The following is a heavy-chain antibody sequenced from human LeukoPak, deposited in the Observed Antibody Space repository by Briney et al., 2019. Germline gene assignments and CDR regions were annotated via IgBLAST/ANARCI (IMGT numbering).Heavy chain of an antibody. V-gene: IGHV3-48*03. CDR2: ISSSGSTI. CDR3: AKDKDRGYDFWSGYYNYFDY. J-gene: IGHJ4*02. D-gene: IGHD3-3*01. CDR1: GFTFSSYE. Sequence: GGSLRLSCAASGFTFSSYEMNWVRQAPGKGLEWVSYISSSGSTIYYADSVKGRFTISRDNAKNSLYLQMNSLRAEDTAVYYCAKDKDRGYDFWSGYYNYFDYWGQGTLVTVSS.